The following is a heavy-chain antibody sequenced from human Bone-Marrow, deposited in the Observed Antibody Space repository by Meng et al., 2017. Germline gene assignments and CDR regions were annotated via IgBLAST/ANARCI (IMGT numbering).Heavy chain of an antibody. CDR2: INPNSGGT. CDR3: ASLGGITFGGVIDY. D-gene: IGHD3-16*01. Sequence: ASVNVSCKASGYTFTGYYMHWVRQAPGQGLEWMGRINPNSGGTNYAQKFQGRVTMTRDTSISTAYMELRRLRSDDTAVYYCASLGGITFGGVIDYWGQGTLVTVSS. V-gene: IGHV1-2*06. J-gene: IGHJ4*02. CDR1: GYTFTGYY.